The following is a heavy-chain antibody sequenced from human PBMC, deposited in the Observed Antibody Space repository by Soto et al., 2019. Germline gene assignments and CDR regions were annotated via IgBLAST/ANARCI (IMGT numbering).Heavy chain of an antibody. CDR1: GFTFSGYA. CDR3: AKLVLAGSPNDAFDI. V-gene: IGHV3-23*01. Sequence: PGGSLRLSCAASGFTFSGYAMSWVRQSPGKGLEWVSAISGSGGSTYYADSVKGRFTISRDNSKNTLYLQMNSLRAEDTAVYYCAKLVLAGSPNDAFDIWGQGTMVTVSS. J-gene: IGHJ3*02. CDR2: ISGSGGST. D-gene: IGHD2-15*01.